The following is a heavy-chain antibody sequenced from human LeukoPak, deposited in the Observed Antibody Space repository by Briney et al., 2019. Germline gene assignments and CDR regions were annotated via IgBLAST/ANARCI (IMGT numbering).Heavy chain of an antibody. Sequence: QTGGSLRLSCEASGLTFSNSWMHWVRQAPGKGLVWVSRINNEGTTISYADSVKGRFTISRDNAKNTLYLQMSSLRAEDTAVYYCARVSGLGMNEYYQHWGQGTLVTVAS. CDR3: ARVSGLGMNEYYQH. J-gene: IGHJ1*01. CDR1: GLTFSNSW. D-gene: IGHD3-10*01. V-gene: IGHV3-74*01. CDR2: INNEGTTI.